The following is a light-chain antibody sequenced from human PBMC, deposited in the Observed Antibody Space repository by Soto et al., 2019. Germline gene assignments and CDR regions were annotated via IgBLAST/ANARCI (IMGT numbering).Light chain of an antibody. CDR2: GAS. J-gene: IGKJ1*01. Sequence: PGERATLSCRTSQSVSSNYLAWYQQKPAQAPRLLIYGASSRATGIPDRFSGSGSGTDFTLTISRLEPEDLAVYYCQQYGNSPWTFGQGTKVDIK. CDR1: QSVSSNY. V-gene: IGKV3-20*01. CDR3: QQYGNSPWT.